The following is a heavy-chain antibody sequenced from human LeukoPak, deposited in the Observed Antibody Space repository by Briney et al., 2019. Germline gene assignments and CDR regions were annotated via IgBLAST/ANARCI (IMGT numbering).Heavy chain of an antibody. V-gene: IGHV4-34*01. CDR1: GGSFSGYY. D-gene: IGHD3-22*01. Sequence: SETLSLTCAVYGGSFSGYYWSWIRQPPGKGLEWIGEINHSGSTNYNPSLKSRVTISVDTSKNQFSLKLSSVTAADAAVYYCARARQGSSGYPNYWGQGTLVTVSS. J-gene: IGHJ4*02. CDR2: INHSGST. CDR3: ARARQGSSGYPNY.